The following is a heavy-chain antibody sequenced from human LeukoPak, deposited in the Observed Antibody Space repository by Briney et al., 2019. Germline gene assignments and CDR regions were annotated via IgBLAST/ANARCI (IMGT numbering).Heavy chain of an antibody. CDR3: ARHRLLLWLINY. V-gene: IGHV4-39*01. CDR2: IYYSGST. Sequence: SETLSLTCTVSGGSISSSSYYWGWIRQPPGKGLEWIGSIYYSGSTYYNPSLKSRVTISVDTSKNRFSLKLSSVTAADTAVYYCARHRLLLWLINYWGQGTLVTVSS. CDR1: GGSISSSSYY. D-gene: IGHD6-19*01. J-gene: IGHJ4*02.